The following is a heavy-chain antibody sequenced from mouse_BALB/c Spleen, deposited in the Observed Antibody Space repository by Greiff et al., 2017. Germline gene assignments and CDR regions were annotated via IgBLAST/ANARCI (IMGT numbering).Heavy chain of an antibody. Sequence: VQRVESGPGLVAPSQSLSITCTVSGFSLTGYGVNWVRQPPGKGLEWLGMIWGDGSTDYNSALKSRLSISKDNSKSQVFLKMNSLQTDDTARYYCARDRDYDPSWYFDVWGAGTTVTVSS. J-gene: IGHJ1*01. CDR1: GFSLTGYG. D-gene: IGHD2-4*01. CDR2: IWGDGST. CDR3: ARDRDYDPSWYFDV. V-gene: IGHV2-6-7*01.